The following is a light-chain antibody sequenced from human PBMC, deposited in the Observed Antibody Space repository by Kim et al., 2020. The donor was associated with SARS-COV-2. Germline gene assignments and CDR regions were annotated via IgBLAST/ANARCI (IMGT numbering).Light chain of an antibody. CDR3: AAWDDSLNGVV. J-gene: IGLJ2*01. CDR1: ITSVGSIT. Sequence: GQRFTISWSRGITSVGSITVHSYQHHPRTAPKLLIYSNNQRPSGVPDRFSGSKSGTSASLAISGLQSEDEADYYCAAWDDSLNGVVFGGGTQLTVL. CDR2: SNN. V-gene: IGLV1-44*01.